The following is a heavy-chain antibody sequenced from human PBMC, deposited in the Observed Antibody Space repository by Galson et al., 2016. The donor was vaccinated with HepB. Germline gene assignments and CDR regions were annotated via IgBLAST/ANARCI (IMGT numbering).Heavy chain of an antibody. CDR1: GYSFSSFD. CDR3: TRVDTPFIRCSSTSCSFDS. V-gene: IGHV1-8*01. D-gene: IGHD2-2*01. J-gene: IGHJ5*01. CDR2: INPKNDNT. Sequence: SVKVSCKASGYSFSSFDVNWVRQAPGQGLEWMGWINPKNDNTGYARQFQGRVTMTRDTSTSTVYMELSNLTSDDTAVYYCTRVDTPFIRCSSTSCSFDSWGQGTLVTVSS.